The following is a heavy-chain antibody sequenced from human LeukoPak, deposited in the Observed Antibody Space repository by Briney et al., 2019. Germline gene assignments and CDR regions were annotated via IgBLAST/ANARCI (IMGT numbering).Heavy chain of an antibody. D-gene: IGHD7-27*01. CDR2: IYYSGST. CDR3: ARALLSGGKQVDYYYGMDV. V-gene: IGHV4-59*08. CDR1: GGSISSYY. J-gene: IGHJ6*02. Sequence: SETLSLTCTVSGGSISSYYWSWIRQPPGKGLEWIGYIYYSGSTNYNPSLKSRVTISVDTSKNQFSLKLSSVTAADTAVYYCARALLSGGKQVDYYYGMDVWDQGTTVTVSS.